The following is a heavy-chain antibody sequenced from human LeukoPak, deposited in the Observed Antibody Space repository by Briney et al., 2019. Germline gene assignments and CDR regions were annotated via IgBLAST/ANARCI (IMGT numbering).Heavy chain of an antibody. Sequence: GGSLRLSCAASGFTFSSYGMHWVRQAPGKGLEWVAVISYDGSNKYYADSVKGRFTISRDNSKDTLYLQMNSLRAEDTAVYYCAKSKRGYSYPTAPFDYWGQGTLVTVYS. CDR2: ISYDGSNK. CDR1: GFTFSSYG. J-gene: IGHJ4*02. V-gene: IGHV3-30*18. D-gene: IGHD5-18*01. CDR3: AKSKRGYSYPTAPFDY.